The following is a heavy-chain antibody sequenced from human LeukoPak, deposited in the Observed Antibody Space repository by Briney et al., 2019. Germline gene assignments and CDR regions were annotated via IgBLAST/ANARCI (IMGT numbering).Heavy chain of an antibody. Sequence: GSLRLSCVASGFTFNNYAMSWVRQAPGKGLEWVSGISGSGGSTYYADSVEGRFTISRDNSKNTLFLQIYSLRAEDTAVYYCAKSANTWPYYFDYWGQGTLVTVSS. V-gene: IGHV3-23*01. CDR3: AKSANTWPYYFDY. CDR1: GFTFNNYA. J-gene: IGHJ4*02. D-gene: IGHD3-10*01. CDR2: ISGSGGST.